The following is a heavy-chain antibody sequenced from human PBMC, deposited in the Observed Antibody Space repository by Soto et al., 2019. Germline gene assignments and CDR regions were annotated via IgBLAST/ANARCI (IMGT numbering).Heavy chain of an antibody. CDR3: ARDGLVYYSYHRMDV. CDR1: GFSVCSYA. V-gene: IGHV3-30-3*01. CDR2: ISYDGSNK. D-gene: IGHD6-6*01. J-gene: IGHJ6*02. Sequence: GGCLRLSCAASGFSVCSYAIHWVRQTPGKGLEWVAVISYDGSNKYYADSVKGRFTISRDNSKNTLYLQMNSLRAEDTAVYYCARDGLVYYSYHRMDVWGQGTTVTV.